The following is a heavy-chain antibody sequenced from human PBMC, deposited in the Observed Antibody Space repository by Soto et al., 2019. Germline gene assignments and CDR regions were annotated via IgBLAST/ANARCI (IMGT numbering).Heavy chain of an antibody. J-gene: IGHJ5*02. Sequence: SETLSLTCTVSGVSITSHYWSWIRQSPGKGLEWIGYMYYSGSTYYNPSLKSRVTISVDTSKNQFSLKLSSVTAADTAVYYCARGWEYYDILTGYSSWFDPWGQGTLVTVSS. CDR2: MYYSGST. D-gene: IGHD3-9*01. CDR3: ARGWEYYDILTGYSSWFDP. CDR1: GVSITSHY. V-gene: IGHV4-59*11.